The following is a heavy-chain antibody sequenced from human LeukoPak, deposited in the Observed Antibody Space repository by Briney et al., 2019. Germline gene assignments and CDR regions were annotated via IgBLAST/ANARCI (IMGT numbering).Heavy chain of an antibody. CDR2: MSWNSGSI. V-gene: IGHV3-9*01. CDR3: AKDTPAGYSSSWYGAFDI. Sequence: GRSLRLSGAASGFTFDDYAMHWARQAPGKGLELVSGMSWNSGSIGYADSVKGRFTISRDNAKNSLYLQMDSLRAEDTALYYCAKDTPAGYSSSWYGAFDIWGQGTMVTVSS. J-gene: IGHJ3*02. D-gene: IGHD6-13*01. CDR1: GFTFDDYA.